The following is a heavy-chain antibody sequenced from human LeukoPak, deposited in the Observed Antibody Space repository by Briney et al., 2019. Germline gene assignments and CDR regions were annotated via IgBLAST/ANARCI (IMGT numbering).Heavy chain of an antibody. CDR2: ISYDGSNK. CDR3: AGVVVTYNWFDP. CDR1: GFTFSSYA. D-gene: IGHD2-21*02. V-gene: IGHV3-30*14. Sequence: GGSLRLSCAASGFTFSSYAMHWVRQAPGKGLEWVAVISYDGSNKYYADSVKGRFTISRGNSKNTLYLQMNSLRAEDTAVYYCAGVVVTYNWFDPWGQGTLVTVSS. J-gene: IGHJ5*02.